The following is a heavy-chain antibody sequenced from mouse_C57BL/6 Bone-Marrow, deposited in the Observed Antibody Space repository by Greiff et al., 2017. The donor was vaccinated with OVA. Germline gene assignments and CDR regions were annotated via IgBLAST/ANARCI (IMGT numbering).Heavy chain of an antibody. CDR2: IYPRSGNT. CDR3: HITTVEYFDY. D-gene: IGHD1-1*01. CDR1: GYTFTSYG. Sequence: QVTLKESGAELARPGASVKLSCKASGYTFTSYGISWVKQRTGQGLEWIGEIYPRSGNTYYNEKFKGKATLTADKSSSTAYMELRSLTSEDSAVYFCHITTVEYFDYWGQGTTLTVSS. V-gene: IGHV1-81*01. J-gene: IGHJ2*01.